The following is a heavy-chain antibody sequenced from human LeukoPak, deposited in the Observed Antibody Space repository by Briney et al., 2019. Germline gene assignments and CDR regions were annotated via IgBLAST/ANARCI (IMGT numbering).Heavy chain of an antibody. CDR1: GFTFSFFE. J-gene: IGHJ4*02. V-gene: IGHV3-48*03. Sequence: GGSLRLSCAASGFTFSFFEMNWVRQAPGKGLEWLSYISSSGSSIFYADSVKGRFTISRDNAKNSLYVQMNSLRAEDTAVYYCARTVSGNYAAYYFDYWGQGTLVTVSS. CDR3: ARTVSGNYAAYYFDY. D-gene: IGHD2-2*01. CDR2: ISSSGSSI.